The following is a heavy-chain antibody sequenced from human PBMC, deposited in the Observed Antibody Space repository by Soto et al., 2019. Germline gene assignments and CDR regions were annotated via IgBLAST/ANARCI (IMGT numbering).Heavy chain of an antibody. V-gene: IGHV3-30*18. CDR2: ISYDGSNK. D-gene: IGHD5-18*01. CDR3: AKDNSYGFLDY. J-gene: IGHJ4*02. CDR1: GFTFSSYG. Sequence: PGGSLRLSCAASGFTFSSYGMHWVRQAPGKGLEWVAVISYDGSNKYYADSVKGRFTISRDNSKNTLYLQMNSLRAEDTAVYYCAKDNSYGFLDYWGQGTLVTVSS.